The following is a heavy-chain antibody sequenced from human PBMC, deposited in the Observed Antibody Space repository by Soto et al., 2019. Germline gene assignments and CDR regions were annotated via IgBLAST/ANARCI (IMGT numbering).Heavy chain of an antibody. J-gene: IGHJ4*02. Sequence: EVQLGESGGGIVQPGGSLRLSCAASGFMFSSYWMHWVRQAPGKGLVWVSRINSDGSRTSYADSAKGRFTISRDNAKNTVYLQMNSLRAEDTAVYYCARGDGDYYDGNGYLGRHWGQGTLVTVSS. V-gene: IGHV3-74*01. CDR3: ARGDGDYYDGNGYLGRH. CDR1: GFMFSSYW. D-gene: IGHD3-22*01. CDR2: INSDGSRT.